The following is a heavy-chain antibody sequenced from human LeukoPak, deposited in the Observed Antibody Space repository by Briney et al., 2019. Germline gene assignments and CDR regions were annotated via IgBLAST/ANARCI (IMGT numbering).Heavy chain of an antibody. CDR1: EFTFSTSY. CDR3: TAGHYSSL. Sequence: GEPLRLSCVASEFTFSTSYMRWVRQAPGKGLEWVGHIKSEADGGTTHYAAPVRGRFTISRDASKNILYLQLDSLKPEDTSLYYCTAGHYSSLWGQGTLVTVSS. J-gene: IGHJ4*02. D-gene: IGHD6-13*01. CDR2: IKSEADGGTT. V-gene: IGHV3-15*01.